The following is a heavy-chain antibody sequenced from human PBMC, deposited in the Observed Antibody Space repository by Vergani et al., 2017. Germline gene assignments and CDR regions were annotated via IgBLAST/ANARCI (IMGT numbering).Heavy chain of an antibody. V-gene: IGHV3-23*01. CDR3: GRGSDNYA. CDR2: IKDTGDST. J-gene: IGHJ4*02. Sequence: EVQLLQSEGAVVQPGGSLRLSCVASGFTFSSHAMGWVRQGHGKGLEWVSSIKDTGDSTHYADSVKGRFTISSDNSKKTLYLQMNSLRVEKTAVYYCGRGSDNYAWGQGTLVTVSS. CDR1: GFTFSSHA. D-gene: IGHD1-1*01.